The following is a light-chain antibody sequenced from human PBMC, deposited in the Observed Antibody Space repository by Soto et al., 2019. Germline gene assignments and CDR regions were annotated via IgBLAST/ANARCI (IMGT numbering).Light chain of an antibody. CDR1: RSDVGGYNY. Sequence: QSALTQPASVSGSPGQSITISCTGTRSDVGGYNYVSWYQQHPGKAPKLMIYEVSNRPSGVSNRFSGSKSGNTASLTISGLQAEDEADYYCSSYTNINTRVFGGGTKVTVL. CDR3: SSYTNINTRV. CDR2: EVS. V-gene: IGLV2-14*01. J-gene: IGLJ3*02.